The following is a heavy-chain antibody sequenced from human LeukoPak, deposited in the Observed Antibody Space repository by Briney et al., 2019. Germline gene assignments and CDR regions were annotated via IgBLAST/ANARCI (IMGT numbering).Heavy chain of an antibody. V-gene: IGHV1-69*04. CDR3: AVGALRGDSGYVLSDY. D-gene: IGHD5-12*01. CDR1: GGTFGSYA. J-gene: IGHJ4*02. CDR2: IIPILGIA. Sequence: GASVKVSCKASGGTFGSYAISWVRQAPGQGLEWMGRIIPILGIANYAQKFQGRVTITADKSTSTAYMELSSLRSEDTAVYYCAVGALRGDSGYVLSDYWGQGTLVTVSS.